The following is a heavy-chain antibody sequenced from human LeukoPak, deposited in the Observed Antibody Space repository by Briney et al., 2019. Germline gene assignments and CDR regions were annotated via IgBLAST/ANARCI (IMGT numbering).Heavy chain of an antibody. V-gene: IGHV4-59*08. CDR2: IYYNGRT. CDR3: ARHGGTVAVNDAFDV. D-gene: IGHD1-1*01. CDR1: GGSISSCY. J-gene: IGHJ3*01. Sequence: SETLSLTCTVSGGSISSCYWSWIRQPPGKGLEWIGYIYYNGRTTYNPSLSSRVTISVDMSKNQFSLKLSSVSAADTAIYYCARHGGTVAVNDAFDVWGQGKVVTVSS.